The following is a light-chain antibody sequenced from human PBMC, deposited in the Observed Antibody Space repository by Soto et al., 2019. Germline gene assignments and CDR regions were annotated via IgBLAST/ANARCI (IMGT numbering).Light chain of an antibody. CDR1: SSDVGSYNL. CDR2: EAT. Sequence: QSALTQPASVSGSPGQSITISCTGTSSDVGSYNLVSWYQQHPGKAPKLMIYEATKRPSGVSNRFSGSKSGNTASLTISGLQSEDEADYFCCSYTSSSTLVFGGGTKLTVL. CDR3: CSYTSSSTLV. V-gene: IGLV2-23*01. J-gene: IGLJ2*01.